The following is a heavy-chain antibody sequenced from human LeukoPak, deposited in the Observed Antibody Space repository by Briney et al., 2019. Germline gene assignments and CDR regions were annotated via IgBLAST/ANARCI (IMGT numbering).Heavy chain of an antibody. V-gene: IGHV1-69*05. Sequence: ASVKVSCKASGGTFSRHAISWVRQAPGQGLEWMGGIIPIFGTANYAQKFQGRVTITTDESTSTAYMELSSLRSEDTAVYSCARAQIPYAFDIWGQGTMVTVSS. CDR2: IIPIFGTA. CDR3: ARAQIPYAFDI. J-gene: IGHJ3*02. CDR1: GGTFSRHA.